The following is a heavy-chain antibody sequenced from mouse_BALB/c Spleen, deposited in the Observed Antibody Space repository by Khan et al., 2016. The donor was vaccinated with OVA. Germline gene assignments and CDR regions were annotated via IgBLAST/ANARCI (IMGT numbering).Heavy chain of an antibody. J-gene: IGHJ4*01. D-gene: IGHD2-9*01. V-gene: IGHV9-4*02. Sequence: QIQLVQSGPELKKPGETVRISCKASGYTFTTAGIQWVQKMPGKGLKWIGWINTHSGVPKYAEDFKGRFAFSLEISVSTTYLQITNLTNEDTATYFCARGGAAYDGDDGGAMEYWGQGTSVTVSS. CDR1: GYTFTTAG. CDR2: INTHSGVP. CDR3: ARGGAAYDGDDGGAMEY.